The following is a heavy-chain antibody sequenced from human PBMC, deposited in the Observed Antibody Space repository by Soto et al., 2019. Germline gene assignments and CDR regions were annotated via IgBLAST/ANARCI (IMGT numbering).Heavy chain of an antibody. D-gene: IGHD3-22*01. Sequence: ASVKVSCKVSGYTLTELSMHWVRQAPGKGLEWKGGFDPEDGETIYAQKFQGRVTMTEDTSTDTAYMELSSLRSEDTAVYYCATFTYYYDSSGYRPPSAWGQGTLVTVSS. CDR1: GYTLTELS. V-gene: IGHV1-24*01. CDR2: FDPEDGET. J-gene: IGHJ5*02. CDR3: ATFTYYYDSSGYRPPSA.